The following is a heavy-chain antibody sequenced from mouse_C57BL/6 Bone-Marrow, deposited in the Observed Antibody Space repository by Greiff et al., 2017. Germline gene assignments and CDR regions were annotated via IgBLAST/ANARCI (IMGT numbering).Heavy chain of an antibody. J-gene: IGHJ2*01. CDR3: ARDGTTVVSYYFDY. Sequence: EVKLVESGGGLVKPGGSLKLSCAASGFTFSDYGMHWVRQAPEKGLEWVAYISSGSSTIYYADTVKGRFTISRDNAKNTLFLQMTSLRSEDTAMYYCARDGTTVVSYYFDYWGRGTTLTVSS. D-gene: IGHD1-1*01. CDR2: ISSGSSTI. V-gene: IGHV5-17*01. CDR1: GFTFSDYG.